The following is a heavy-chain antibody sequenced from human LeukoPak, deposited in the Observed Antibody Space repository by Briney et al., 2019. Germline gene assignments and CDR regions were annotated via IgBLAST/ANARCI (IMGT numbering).Heavy chain of an antibody. J-gene: IGHJ3*02. D-gene: IGHD4-23*01. CDR1: GLSISSFY. CDR2: INYSGST. Sequence: PSETLSLTCTVSGLSISSFYWSWIRQPPGKGLEWIGYINYSGSTNYNPSLKSRVTISVDTSKNQFSLNLSSVTAADTAVYYCAGDYGGNVVDAFDIWGQGTVVIVSS. V-gene: IGHV4-59*01. CDR3: AGDYGGNVVDAFDI.